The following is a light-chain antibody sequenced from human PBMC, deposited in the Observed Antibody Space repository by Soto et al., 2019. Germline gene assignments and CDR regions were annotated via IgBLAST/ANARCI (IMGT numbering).Light chain of an antibody. CDR3: QQYKSYLYT. Sequence: DIPMTQSPSTLSASVGDRVTITCRASQSISGWLAWYQQKPGKAPKLLIYKASTLERGIPSRFSGSGSGTEFTLTISSLQPDDFATYYCQQYKSYLYTFGQGTKLGIK. CDR1: QSISGW. V-gene: IGKV1-5*03. J-gene: IGKJ2*01. CDR2: KAS.